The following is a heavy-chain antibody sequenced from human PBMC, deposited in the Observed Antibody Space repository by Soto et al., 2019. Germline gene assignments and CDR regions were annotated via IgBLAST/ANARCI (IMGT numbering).Heavy chain of an antibody. J-gene: IGHJ6*02. D-gene: IGHD3-10*01. CDR3: ATGHYGSGQYGLDF. V-gene: IGHV4-34*01. Sequence: SESLSLTCGVCGGSFRGYYCSWSRQPPGKGLEWIGEINHSGSTNYNPSLKSRVTISVATSKNQFSLKLSSVTAADTAVYYCATGHYGSGQYGLDFWGQGTRVTVSS. CDR2: INHSGST. CDR1: GGSFRGYY.